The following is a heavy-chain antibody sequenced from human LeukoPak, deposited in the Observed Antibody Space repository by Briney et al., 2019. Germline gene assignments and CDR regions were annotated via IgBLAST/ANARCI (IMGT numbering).Heavy chain of an antibody. D-gene: IGHD2-2*01. CDR1: GFTFSSYW. CDR2: INQDGSEK. V-gene: IGHV3-7*01. J-gene: IGHJ1*01. CDR3: ARQIGACSSTSCSKYFQH. Sequence: PGGSLRLSCAASGFTFSSYWMSWVRQAPGKGLEWVANINQDGSEKYYVDSVKGRFTISRDNAKNSLYLQMNSLRAEDTAVYYCARQIGACSSTSCSKYFQHWGQGTLVTVSS.